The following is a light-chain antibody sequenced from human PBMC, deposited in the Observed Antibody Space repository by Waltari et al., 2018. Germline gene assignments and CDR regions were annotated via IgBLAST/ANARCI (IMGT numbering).Light chain of an antibody. J-gene: IGKJ4*01. CDR3: QQYNSWPLT. CDR1: QSVSSK. V-gene: IGKV3D-15*01. Sequence: IVMTQSPVTLSVSPGEGATLSCKASQSVSSKLAWYGQKPGQPPRLLIYGGSTRATGIPARFSGSGSGTEFTLTIRSLQSKDFAVYNCQQYNSWPLTFGGGTKVEIK. CDR2: GGS.